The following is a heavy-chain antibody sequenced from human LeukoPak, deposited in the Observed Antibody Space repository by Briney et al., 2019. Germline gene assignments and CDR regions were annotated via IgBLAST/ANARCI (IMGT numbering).Heavy chain of an antibody. CDR1: GFTFDDYA. V-gene: IGHV3-9*01. J-gene: IGHJ4*02. CDR3: AKDETPHVVKPFFDY. D-gene: IGHD2/OR15-2a*01. Sequence: GGSLRLSCAASGFTFDDYAMHWVRQAPGKGLEWVSGISWNSGSIGYADSVKGRFTISRDNAKNSLYLQMNSLGAEDTALYYCAKDETPHVVKPFFDYWGQGTLVTVSS. CDR2: ISWNSGSI.